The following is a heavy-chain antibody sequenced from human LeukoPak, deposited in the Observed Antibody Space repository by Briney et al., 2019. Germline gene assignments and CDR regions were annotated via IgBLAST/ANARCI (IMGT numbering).Heavy chain of an antibody. CDR1: GFTVSSYY. Sequence: LAGGSLRLSCAASGFTVSSYYMSWVRQAPGKGLEWVSAISGSGGSTYYADSVKGRFTISRDNSKNTLYLQMNSLRAEDTAVYYCVAANSGWYEAEGYFDYWGQGTLVTVSS. D-gene: IGHD6-19*01. CDR2: ISGSGGST. J-gene: IGHJ4*02. V-gene: IGHV3-23*01. CDR3: VAANSGWYEAEGYFDY.